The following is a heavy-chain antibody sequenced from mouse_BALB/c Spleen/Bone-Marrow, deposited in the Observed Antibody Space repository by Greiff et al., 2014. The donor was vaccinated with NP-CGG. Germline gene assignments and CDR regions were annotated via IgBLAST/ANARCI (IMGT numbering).Heavy chain of an antibody. CDR2: IHPYNDGT. D-gene: IGHD2-10*02. CDR3: ARTILGYYFDY. CDR1: GYTFTSYV. J-gene: IGHJ2*01. Sequence: VQLQQSGPEPVKPGASVKMSCKASGYTFTSYVMHWVKQKPGQGLEWIGYIHPYNDGTKYNERFKGKAILTSDKSSSTARMELSSLTSEDSAVYYCARTILGYYFDYWGQGTTLTVSS. V-gene: IGHV1-14*01.